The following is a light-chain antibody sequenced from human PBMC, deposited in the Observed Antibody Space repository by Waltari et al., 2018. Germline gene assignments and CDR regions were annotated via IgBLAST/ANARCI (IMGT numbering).Light chain of an antibody. Sequence: QSLLTQAPSASAPPGQRITMTCSGSNSNIGKNTVNWYQQLPGTAPKLLVYRNDQRPSEVPGRFSGSRSGTSASLAISGLQFDDEADYYCATWDDSLNGWVFGGGTRLTVL. CDR1: NSNIGKNT. V-gene: IGLV1-44*01. CDR2: RND. CDR3: ATWDDSLNGWV. J-gene: IGLJ3*02.